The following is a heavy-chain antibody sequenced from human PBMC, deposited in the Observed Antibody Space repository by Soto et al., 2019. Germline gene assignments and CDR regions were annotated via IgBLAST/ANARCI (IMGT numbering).Heavy chain of an antibody. CDR3: AKLGVTTPFDY. V-gene: IGHV3-74*01. J-gene: IGHJ4*02. CDR2: INSDGNST. Sequence: GGSLRLSCVTSGFTFSKNWMHWVRQAPGKGLVWVSRINSDGNSTSYADSVKGRFTVSRDNAKNTLYLQMNSLRAEDTALYYCAKLGVTTPFDYWGQGTLVTVS. CDR1: GFTFSKNW. D-gene: IGHD3-22*01.